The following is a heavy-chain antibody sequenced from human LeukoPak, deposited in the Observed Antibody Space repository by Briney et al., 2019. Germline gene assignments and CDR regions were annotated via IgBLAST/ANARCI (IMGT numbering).Heavy chain of an antibody. J-gene: IGHJ6*03. D-gene: IGHD3-16*01. Sequence: GGSLRLSCTASGFTFGDYAMSWVRQAPGKGLEWVGFIRSKAYGCTTEYAASVKGRFTISRDDSKSIAYLQMNSLKTEDTAVYYCTRGYYDYVWGSYLDYYYYYMDVWGKGTTVTISS. CDR1: GFTFGDYA. V-gene: IGHV3-49*04. CDR3: TRGYYDYVWGSYLDYYYYYMDV. CDR2: IRSKAYGCTT.